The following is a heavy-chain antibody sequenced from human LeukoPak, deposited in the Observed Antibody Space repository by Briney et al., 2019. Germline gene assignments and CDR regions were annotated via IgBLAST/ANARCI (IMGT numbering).Heavy chain of an antibody. CDR1: GGSISSYY. J-gene: IGHJ4*02. CDR2: IYYSGST. CDR3: ARVLWKRGGYYFDY. Sequence: SETLSLTCTVSGGSISSYYWSWIRQPPGKGLEWIGYIYYSGSTNYNPSLKSRVTISVDTSKDQFSLKLSSVTAADTAVYYCARVLWKRGGYYFDYWGQGTLVTVSS. D-gene: IGHD2/OR15-2a*01. V-gene: IGHV4-59*01.